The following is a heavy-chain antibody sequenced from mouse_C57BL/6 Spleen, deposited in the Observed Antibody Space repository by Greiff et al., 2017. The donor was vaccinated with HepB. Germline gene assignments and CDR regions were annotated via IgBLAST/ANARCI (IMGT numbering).Heavy chain of an antibody. CDR1: GYSFTDYN. Sequence: VQLQQSGPELVKPGASVKISCKASGYSFTDYNMNWVKQSNGKSLEWIGVINPNYGTTSYNQKFKGKATLTVDQSSSTAYMQLNSLTSEDSAVYYCARSRILDDYDSPYAMDYWGQGTSVTVSS. V-gene: IGHV1-39*01. CDR3: ARSRILDDYDSPYAMDY. J-gene: IGHJ4*01. D-gene: IGHD2-4*01. CDR2: INPNYGTT.